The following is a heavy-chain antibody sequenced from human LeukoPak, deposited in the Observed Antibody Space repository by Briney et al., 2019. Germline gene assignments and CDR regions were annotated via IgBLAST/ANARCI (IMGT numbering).Heavy chain of an antibody. J-gene: IGHJ5*02. V-gene: IGHV3-11*06. CDR2: ISSSSSYT. Sequence: GGSLRLSCAASGFTFSDYYMSWIRQAPGKGLEWVSYISSSSSYTNYADSVKGPFTISRDNAKNSLYLQMNSLRAEDTAVYYCARDFGYGDYVSLGWFDPWGQGTLVTVSS. CDR1: GFTFSDYY. D-gene: IGHD4-17*01. CDR3: ARDFGYGDYVSLGWFDP.